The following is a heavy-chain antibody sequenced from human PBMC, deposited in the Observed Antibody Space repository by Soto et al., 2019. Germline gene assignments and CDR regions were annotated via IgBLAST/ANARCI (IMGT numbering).Heavy chain of an antibody. D-gene: IGHD2-15*01. V-gene: IGHV3-23*01. CDR1: GFPFSSYA. J-gene: IGHJ5*02. CDR3: AKDQRGGSYVP. CDR2: ISGSGGTT. Sequence: PGGSLRLSCAASGFPFSSYAINWVRQAPGKGLEWVSAISGSGGTTYYADSVKGRFTISRDNSKNTLFLQMSSLRAEDTAVYYCAKDQRGGSYVPWGQGTLVTVSS.